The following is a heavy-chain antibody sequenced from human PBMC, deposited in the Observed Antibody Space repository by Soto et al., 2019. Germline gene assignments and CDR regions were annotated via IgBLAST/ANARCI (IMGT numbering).Heavy chain of an antibody. D-gene: IGHD3-22*01. Sequence: GGSLRLSCAASGFTFNSFTMTWVRQAPGKGLEWVSGLSEDGQTTFYADSVKGRFTVSRDNSKDTLYLQMNRLRTEDTAFYFCAKSSGRGTPYYDYWGQGTLVTVSS. J-gene: IGHJ4*02. CDR1: GFTFNSFT. V-gene: IGHV3-23*01. CDR2: LSEDGQTT. CDR3: AKSSGRGTPYYDY.